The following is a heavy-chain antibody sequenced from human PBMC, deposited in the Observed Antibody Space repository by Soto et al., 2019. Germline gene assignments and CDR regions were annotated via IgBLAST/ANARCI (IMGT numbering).Heavy chain of an antibody. CDR2: INHRGSL. CDR3: ARELPQRQGRNMDV. D-gene: IGHD1-1*01. Sequence: SETLSLTCTVTGGSMTSGAQYWTWIRNRPGEGLEWFGYINHRGSLYYNPSLKSRVSMSVDTSKNQFSLNLTSVTAEDTAVYYCARELPQRQGRNMDVWGQGTTVTVSS. CDR1: GGSMTSGAQY. J-gene: IGHJ6*02. V-gene: IGHV4-31*03.